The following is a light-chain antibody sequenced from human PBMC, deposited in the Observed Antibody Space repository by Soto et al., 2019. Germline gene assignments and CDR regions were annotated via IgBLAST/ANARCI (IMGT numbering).Light chain of an antibody. CDR2: DAS. CDR3: QQRRYWPVT. V-gene: IGKV3-11*01. J-gene: IGKJ1*01. Sequence: EIVLTQCPAILSMSPGERATLSCRASQSVSSYFARYQQKPGQAPRLLIYDASNRATGVPARFSGSGSGTDFTLTISSLEPEDFAVYYCQQRRYWPVTFGQGTKVDI. CDR1: QSVSSY.